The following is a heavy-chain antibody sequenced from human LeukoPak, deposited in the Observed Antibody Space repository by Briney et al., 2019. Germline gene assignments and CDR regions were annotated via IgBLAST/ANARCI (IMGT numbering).Heavy chain of an antibody. CDR2: SRNKANSHTT. CDR1: GVKVSDQY. Sequence: GGSMRLASGTSGVKVSDQYMDGRRKAQGKGPEWIGRSRNKANSHTTEYAASVKDRFTISRDDSGNLMYLQMSSLKIEDTAVYFCARDGAKRGNSAFDIWGQGTEVTVSS. CDR3: ARDGAKRGNSAFDI. D-gene: IGHD4-23*01. V-gene: IGHV3-72*01. J-gene: IGHJ3*02.